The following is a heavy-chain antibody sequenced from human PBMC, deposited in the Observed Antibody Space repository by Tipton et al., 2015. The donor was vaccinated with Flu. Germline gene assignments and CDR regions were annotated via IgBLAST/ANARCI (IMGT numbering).Heavy chain of an antibody. J-gene: IGHJ5*02. V-gene: IGHV4-59*01. Sequence: QLVQSGAEVKPSETLSLTCTVSGGSISSYYWSWIRQPPGKGLEWIGYIYYSGSTNYNPPLKSRVTISVDTSKNQFSLKLSSVTAADTAVYYCARGWGSMVYARILFDPWGQGTLVTVSS. CDR3: ARGWGSMVYARILFDP. CDR2: IYYSGST. D-gene: IGHD2-8*01. CDR1: GGSISSYY.